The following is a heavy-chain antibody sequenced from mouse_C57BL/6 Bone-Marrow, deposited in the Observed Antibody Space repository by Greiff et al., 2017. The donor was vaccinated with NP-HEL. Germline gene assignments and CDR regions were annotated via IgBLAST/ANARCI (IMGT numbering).Heavy chain of an antibody. D-gene: IGHD1-1*01. CDR2: IYPGDGDT. J-gene: IGHJ3*01. CDR1: GYAFSSYW. CDR3: ASYYYGSSYPAWFAY. Sequence: QVQLQQSGAELVKPGASVKISCKASGYAFSSYWMNWVKQRPGKGLEWIGQIYPGDGDTNYNGKFKGKATLTVDKSSSTAYMQLSSLTSEDSAVYYCASYYYGSSYPAWFAYWGQGTLVTVSA. V-gene: IGHV1-80*01.